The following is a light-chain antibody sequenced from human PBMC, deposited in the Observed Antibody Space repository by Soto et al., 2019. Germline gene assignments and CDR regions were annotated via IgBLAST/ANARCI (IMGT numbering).Light chain of an antibody. CDR1: PGISTW. V-gene: IGKV1-5*03. CDR3: QQDNSYSLT. Sequence: DSQMTQSPSTLSASVGDRITITCRASPGISTWLAWYQQKPGKAPKLLIYKSSTLESGVPSRFSGSGSGTAFTLTISSLQPDDFATYYCQQDNSYSLTFGGGTKVEIK. CDR2: KSS. J-gene: IGKJ4*01.